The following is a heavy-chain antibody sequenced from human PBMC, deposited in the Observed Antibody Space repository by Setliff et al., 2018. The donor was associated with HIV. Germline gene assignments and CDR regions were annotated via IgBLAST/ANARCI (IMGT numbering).Heavy chain of an antibody. CDR3: ARTPGTIWGYDY. V-gene: IGHV4-59*02. J-gene: IGHJ4*02. CDR1: GASVSSHF. Sequence: SETLSLTCSVSGASVSSHFWTWIRQPPGKGLEWIGSFSHSGTINCNPSLKSRVSISGETSKNQFSLKLSSVTAADTAVYYCARTPGTIWGYDYWGQGTLVTVSS. CDR2: FSHSGTI. D-gene: IGHD3-9*01.